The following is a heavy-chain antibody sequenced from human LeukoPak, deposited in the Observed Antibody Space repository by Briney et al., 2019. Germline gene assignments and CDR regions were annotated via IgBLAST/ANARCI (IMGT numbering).Heavy chain of an antibody. CDR1: GFTFSSYG. Sequence: PPGGSLRLSCAASGFTFSSYGMHWVRQAPGKGLEWVAFIRYDGSNKYYADSVKGRFTISRDNSKNTLYLQMNSLRAEDTAVYYCAKSRMGGLAGFYYYMDVWGKGTTVTVSS. V-gene: IGHV3-30*02. CDR2: IRYDGSNK. J-gene: IGHJ6*03. D-gene: IGHD3-3*02. CDR3: AKSRMGGLAGFYYYMDV.